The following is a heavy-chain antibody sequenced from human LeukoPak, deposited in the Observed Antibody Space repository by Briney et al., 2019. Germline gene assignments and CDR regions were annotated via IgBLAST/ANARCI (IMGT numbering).Heavy chain of an antibody. CDR2: ISAYNGNT. D-gene: IGHD3-22*01. V-gene: IGHV1-18*01. CDR3: ARISRDYYDSSGYLGTVAFDI. CDR1: GYTFTSYG. Sequence: ASVKVSCKASGYTFTSYGISWVRQAPGQGLKWMGWISAYNGNTNYAQKLQGRVTMTTDTSTSTAYMELRSLRSDDTAVYYCARISRDYYDSSGYLGTVAFDIWGQGTMVTVSS. J-gene: IGHJ3*02.